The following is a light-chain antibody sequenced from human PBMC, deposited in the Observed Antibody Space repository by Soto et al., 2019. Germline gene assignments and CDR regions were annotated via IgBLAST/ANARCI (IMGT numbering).Light chain of an antibody. Sequence: DIQMTQSPSTLSASVGDTVTITFLASESISSWLAWYQEKPGKAPNLLIYDASSLESGVPSRFSGSGSGTEFTLTISSLQPDDFATYYCQDYSPYSWTFGQGTKVAI. J-gene: IGKJ1*01. CDR2: DAS. V-gene: IGKV1-5*01. CDR1: ESISSW. CDR3: QDYSPYSWT.